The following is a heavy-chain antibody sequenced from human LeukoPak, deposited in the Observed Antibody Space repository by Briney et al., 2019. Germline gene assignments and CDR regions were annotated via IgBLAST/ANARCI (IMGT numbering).Heavy chain of an antibody. J-gene: IGHJ6*03. V-gene: IGHV3-30-3*01. CDR2: ISYDGSNE. D-gene: IGHD6-6*01. CDR1: GFTFSYYA. Sequence: PGRSLRLSCAASGFTFSYYAIHWVRQAPGKGLEWVAVISYDGSNEYYADSVKGRFTISRDNSKNTLFLQMNSLRPEDTAVYYCARDVRTKAGRPSETDYYYYMDVWGKGTTVTVSS. CDR3: ARDVRTKAGRPSETDYYYYMDV.